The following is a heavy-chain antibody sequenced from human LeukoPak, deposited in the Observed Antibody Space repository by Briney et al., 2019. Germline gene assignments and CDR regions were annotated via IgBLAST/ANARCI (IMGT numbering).Heavy chain of an antibody. CDR3: AKRNCSGGRCYPLDY. CDR2: IYSGDRT. Sequence: GGSLRLSCAASGFTVSSNYMSWVRQAPGKGLEWVSVIYSGDRTYYADSVKGRFTISRDNSKNTLYLQMNSLRAEDTAVYYCAKRNCSGGRCYPLDYWGQGTLVTVSS. J-gene: IGHJ4*02. CDR1: GFTVSSNY. D-gene: IGHD2-15*01. V-gene: IGHV3-53*01.